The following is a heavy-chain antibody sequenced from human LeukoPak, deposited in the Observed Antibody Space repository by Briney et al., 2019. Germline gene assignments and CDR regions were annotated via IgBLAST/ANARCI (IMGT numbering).Heavy chain of an antibody. J-gene: IGHJ4*02. V-gene: IGHV4-34*01. CDR2: INHSGST. CDR1: GGSFSGYY. CDR3: ASRGYCSSTSCSRDYYFDY. Sequence: PSETLPLTCAVYGGSFSGYYWSWIRQPPGKGLEWIGEINHSGSTNYNPSLKSRVTISVNTSKNQFSLKLSSVTAADTAVYYCASRGYCSSTSCSRDYYFDYWGQGTLVTVSS. D-gene: IGHD2-2*01.